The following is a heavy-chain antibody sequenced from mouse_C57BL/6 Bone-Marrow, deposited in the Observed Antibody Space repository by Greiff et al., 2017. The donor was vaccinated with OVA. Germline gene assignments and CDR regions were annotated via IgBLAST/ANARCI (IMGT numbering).Heavy chain of an antibody. J-gene: IGHJ1*03. CDR3: ARGRVYDGYYHWYFDV. CDR2: IYPGSGST. V-gene: IGHV1-55*01. D-gene: IGHD2-3*01. CDR1: GYTFTSYW. Sequence: QVHVKQPGAELVKPGASVKMSCKASGYTFTSYWITWVKQRPGQGLEWIGDIYPGSGSTNYNEKFKSKATLTVDTSSSTAYMQLSSLTSEDSAVYYCARGRVYDGYYHWYFDVWGTGTTVTVSS.